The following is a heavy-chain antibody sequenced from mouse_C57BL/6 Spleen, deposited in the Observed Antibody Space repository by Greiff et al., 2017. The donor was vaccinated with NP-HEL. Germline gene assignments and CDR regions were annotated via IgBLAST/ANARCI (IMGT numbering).Heavy chain of an antibody. CDR1: GYSFTSGYY. D-gene: IGHD1-1*01. CDR3: ARESSWGYFDV. V-gene: IGHV3-6*01. CDR2: ISYDGSN. J-gene: IGHJ1*03. Sequence: EVKLVESGPGLVKPSQSLSLTCSVTGYSFTSGYYWNWIRQFPGNKLEWMGYISYDGSNNYNPSLKNRIAITRDTSKNQFFLKLNSVTTEDTATYYCARESSWGYFDVWGTGTTVTVSS.